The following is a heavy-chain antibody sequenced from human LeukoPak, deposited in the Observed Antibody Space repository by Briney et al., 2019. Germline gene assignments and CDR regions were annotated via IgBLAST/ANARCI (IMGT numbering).Heavy chain of an antibody. CDR1: GASITSSY. J-gene: IGHJ1*01. D-gene: IGHD4-23*01. CDR2: IYYTGST. CDR3: ARGDYGGNSAAFQH. Sequence: SETLSLTCTVSGASITSSYWSWLRQPPGKGPEWIGYIYYTGSTDYDPSLKSRVSISADTSKNQFSLNLRSVTAADTAVYYCARGDYGGNSAAFQHWGQGTLVSVSS. V-gene: IGHV4-59*01.